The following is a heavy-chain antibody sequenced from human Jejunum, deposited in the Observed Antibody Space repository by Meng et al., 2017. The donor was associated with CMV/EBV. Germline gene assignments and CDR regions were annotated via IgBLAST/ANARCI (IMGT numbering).Heavy chain of an antibody. CDR3: AKVLNPTRMRFSYYGMDV. V-gene: IGHV3-23*01. CDR2: ISGSGVGE. Sequence: SSKDRTWVRQARGRGVDWVSTISGSGVGEYYAESVKGRFTNSRDNSRNTLYLQINSLRADDTAVYYCAKVLNPTRMRFSYYGMDVWGQGTKVTVSS. D-gene: IGHD3-10*01. J-gene: IGHJ6*02. CDR1: SSKD.